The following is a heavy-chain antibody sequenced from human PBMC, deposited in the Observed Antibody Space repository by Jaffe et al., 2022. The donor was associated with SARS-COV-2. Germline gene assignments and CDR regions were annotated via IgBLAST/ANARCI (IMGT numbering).Heavy chain of an antibody. CDR3: AKSACGSSSCPGGY. V-gene: IGHV3-30*18. CDR2: ISYDGSNK. Sequence: QVQLVESGGGVVQPGRSLRLSCAASGFTFSSYGMHWVRQAPGKGLEWVAVISYDGSNKYYADSVKGRFTISRDNSKNTLYLQMNSLRAEDTAVYYCAKSACGSSSCPGGYWGQGTLVTVSS. J-gene: IGHJ4*02. CDR1: GFTFSSYG. D-gene: IGHD6-13*01.